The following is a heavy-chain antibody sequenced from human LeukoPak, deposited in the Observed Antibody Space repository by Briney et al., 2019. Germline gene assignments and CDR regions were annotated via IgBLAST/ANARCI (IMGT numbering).Heavy chain of an antibody. D-gene: IGHD3-22*01. CDR2: IIPIFGTA. V-gene: IGHV1-69*13. Sequence: GASVKLSCKASGYTFTSYYLHWVRQAPGQGLEWMGGIIPIFGTANYAQKFQGRVTITADESTSTAYMELSSLRSEDTAVYYCARDYYDSSGSFNWFDPWGQGTLVTVSS. CDR3: ARDYYDSSGSFNWFDP. CDR1: GYTFTSYY. J-gene: IGHJ5*02.